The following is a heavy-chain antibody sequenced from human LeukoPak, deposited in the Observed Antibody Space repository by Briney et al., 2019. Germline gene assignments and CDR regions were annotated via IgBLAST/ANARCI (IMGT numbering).Heavy chain of an antibody. CDR1: GFTFNSYS. V-gene: IGHV3-9*03. D-gene: IGHD3-22*01. Sequence: PGGSLRLSCAASGFTFNSYSMNWVRQAPGKGLEWVSGISWNSGSIGYADSVKGRFTISRDNAKNSLYLQMNSLRAEDMALYYCAKDRGYYDSSGYYDHWGQGTLVTVSS. J-gene: IGHJ5*02. CDR3: AKDRGYYDSSGYYDH. CDR2: ISWNSGSI.